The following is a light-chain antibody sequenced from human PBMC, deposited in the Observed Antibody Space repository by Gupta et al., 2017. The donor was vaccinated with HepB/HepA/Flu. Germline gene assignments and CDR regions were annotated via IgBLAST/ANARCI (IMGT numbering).Light chain of an antibody. Sequence: YVLTPPPSVSVAPGTTARITCGGSNIGSKSVHWYQQQQGQAPVLVVYDDNDRPSGIPGRFSGTNSGNTATLTISRVEVGDEADYYCQVWDTSSDHVVFGGGTKLTVL. CDR1: NIGSKS. J-gene: IGLJ2*01. CDR2: DDN. CDR3: QVWDTSSDHVV. V-gene: IGLV3-21*03.